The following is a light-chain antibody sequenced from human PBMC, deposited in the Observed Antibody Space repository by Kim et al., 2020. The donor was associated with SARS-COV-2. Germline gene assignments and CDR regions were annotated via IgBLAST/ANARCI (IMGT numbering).Light chain of an antibody. V-gene: IGLV1-47*01. CDR2: ENS. CDR3: AAWDDSLHAWV. Sequence: GRMVANSSGGTSFNIGTHVVYGPQQLPGTAPKLHIRENSRRPSAVPNRFSGSKSGTSASLAISGLRSEDEGIYHCAAWDDSLHAWVFGGGTQLTVL. CDR1: SFNIGTHV. J-gene: IGLJ3*02.